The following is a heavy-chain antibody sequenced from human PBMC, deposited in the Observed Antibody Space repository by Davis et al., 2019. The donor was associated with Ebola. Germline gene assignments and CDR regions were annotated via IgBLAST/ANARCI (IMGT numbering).Heavy chain of an antibody. CDR3: ARVSRRYYYYGMDV. V-gene: IGHV3-11*06. J-gene: IGHJ6*02. CDR1: GFTFSDYY. CDR2: ISNSRSYT. Sequence: PGGSLRLSCAASGFTFSDYYMTWIRQAPGKGLEWVSVISNSRSYTNYADSVKGRFTIPRDNAKNELYLQMNSLRAEDTAVYYCARVSRRYYYYGMDVWGQGTTVTVSS.